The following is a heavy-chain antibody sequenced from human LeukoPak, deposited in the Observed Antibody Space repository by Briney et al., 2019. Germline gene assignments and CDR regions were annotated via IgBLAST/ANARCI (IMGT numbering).Heavy chain of an antibody. J-gene: IGHJ4*02. D-gene: IGHD2-21*02. V-gene: IGHV1-8*01. CDR3: ARLAASWGLAYCGGDCYSGADY. Sequence: ASVKLSCKASGYTFTSYDINWVRQATGQGLEWMGWMNPNSGNTGYAQKFQGRVTMTRNTSISTAYMELSSLRSEDTAVYYCARLAASWGLAYCGGDCYSGADYWGQGTLVTVSS. CDR2: MNPNSGNT. CDR1: GYTFTSYD.